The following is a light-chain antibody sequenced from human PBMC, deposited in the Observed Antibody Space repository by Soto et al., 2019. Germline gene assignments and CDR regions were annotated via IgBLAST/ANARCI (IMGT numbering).Light chain of an antibody. CDR3: QQYGSSGT. CDR1: QSVSSSY. J-gene: IGKJ1*01. CDR2: GAS. V-gene: IGKV3-20*01. Sequence: IVFTQSPGTLSISPVEISTLSCRSSQSVSSSYLAWYQQKPGQAPRLLIYGASSRATGIPDRFSGSGSGTDFTLTISRLEPEDFAVYYCQQYGSSGTFGQGTRWIS.